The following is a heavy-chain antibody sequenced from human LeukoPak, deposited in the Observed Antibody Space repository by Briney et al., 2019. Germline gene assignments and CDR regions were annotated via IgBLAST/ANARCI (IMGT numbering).Heavy chain of an antibody. CDR3: AKDRTVTTLAGDY. J-gene: IGHJ4*02. Sequence: GGSLRLSCAASGFTFSSYAMSWVRQAPGKGLEWVSSLTGSGCNTYYADSVKGRFTISRDNSKNALDLQMNSLRAEDTAVYYCAKDRTVTTLAGDYWGQGSMVSV. CDR1: GFTFSSYA. V-gene: IGHV3-23*01. D-gene: IGHD4-17*01. CDR2: LTGSGCNT.